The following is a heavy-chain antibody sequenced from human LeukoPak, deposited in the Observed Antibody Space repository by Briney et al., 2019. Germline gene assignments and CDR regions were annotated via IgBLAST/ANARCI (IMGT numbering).Heavy chain of an antibody. CDR3: AKDCVYYYDSSGPYYFDY. CDR1: GFTFSSYA. J-gene: IGHJ4*02. V-gene: IGHV3-30-3*01. CDR2: ISYDGSNK. Sequence: GGSLRLSCAASGFTFSSYAMSWVRQAPGKGLEWVAVISYDGSNKYYADSVKGRFTISRDNSKNTLYLQMDSLGAEDTAVYYCAKDCVYYYDSSGPYYFDYWGQGTLVTVSS. D-gene: IGHD3-22*01.